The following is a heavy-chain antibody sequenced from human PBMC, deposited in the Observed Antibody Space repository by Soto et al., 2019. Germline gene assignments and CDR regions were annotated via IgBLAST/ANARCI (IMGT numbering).Heavy chain of an antibody. CDR2: IRSKANSYAT. Sequence: GSLRLSCAASGFTFSGSAMHWVRQASGKGLEWVGRIRSKANSYATAYAASVKGRFTISRDDSKNTAYLQMNSLKTEDTAVYYCTRLSYCSGGSCSSWGQGTLVTVSS. D-gene: IGHD2-15*01. V-gene: IGHV3-73*01. CDR3: TRLSYCSGGSCSS. J-gene: IGHJ5*02. CDR1: GFTFSGSA.